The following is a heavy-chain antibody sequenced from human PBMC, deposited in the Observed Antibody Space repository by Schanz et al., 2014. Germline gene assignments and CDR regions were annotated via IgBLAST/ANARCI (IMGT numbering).Heavy chain of an antibody. D-gene: IGHD6-19*01. CDR3: AKDHPSSGWPAFDV. CDR2: ITRQGTT. Sequence: EVQLVESGGGLVQPGGSLRLSCTVSGFTVNNYAMNWVRQAPGRGLEWVSGITRQGTTYYGDFVRGRFSISRDLSSNTLYLQMNSLRADDSAIYYCAKDHPSSGWPAFDVWGQGTQVTGSS. CDR1: GFTVNNYA. V-gene: IGHV3-23*04. J-gene: IGHJ4*02.